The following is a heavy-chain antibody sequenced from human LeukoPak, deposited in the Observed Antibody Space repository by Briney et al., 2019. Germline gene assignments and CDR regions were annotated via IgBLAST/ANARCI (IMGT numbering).Heavy chain of an antibody. V-gene: IGHV1-8*01. CDR2: MNPNSGNT. CDR3: ARDVSASGGLDS. Sequence: ASVKVSCKASGYTFTSYDINWVRQATGQGLEWMGWMNPNSGNTGYAQKFQGRVTMTRNTSISTAYMELSSLRAEDTAVYFCARDVSASGGLDSWGQGTLVTVSS. CDR1: GYTFTSYD. J-gene: IGHJ4*02. D-gene: IGHD3-10*01.